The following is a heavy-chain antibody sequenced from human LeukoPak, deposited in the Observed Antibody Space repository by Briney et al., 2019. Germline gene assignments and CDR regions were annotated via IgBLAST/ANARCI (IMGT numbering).Heavy chain of an antibody. CDR3: AREGSYYDSSGYYPIDY. Sequence: SVKVSCKASGYTFTSYGISWVRQAPGQGLEWMGWISAYNGNTNYAQKLQGRVTMTTDTSTSTAYMELRSLRSDDTAVYYCAREGSYYDSSGYYPIDYWGQGTLVTVSS. D-gene: IGHD3-22*01. J-gene: IGHJ4*02. CDR1: GYTFTSYG. CDR2: ISAYNGNT. V-gene: IGHV1-18*01.